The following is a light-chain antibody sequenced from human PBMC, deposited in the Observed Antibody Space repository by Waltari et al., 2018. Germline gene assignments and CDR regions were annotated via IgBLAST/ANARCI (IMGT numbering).Light chain of an antibody. CDR3: QQSYAIPLT. CDR2: ATS. J-gene: IGKJ4*01. Sequence: DIQMTQSPSSLSASVGDRVTITCRASQNINNYLNWYHKTPGKAPKLLIYATSNLQSGVPSRFSGSGSGTDFTLTISSLQPEDFATYYCQQSYAIPLTFGGGTKVEI. V-gene: IGKV1-39*01. CDR1: QNINNY.